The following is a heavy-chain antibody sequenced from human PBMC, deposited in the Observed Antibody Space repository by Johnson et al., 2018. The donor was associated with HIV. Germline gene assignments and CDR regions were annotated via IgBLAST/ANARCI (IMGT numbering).Heavy chain of an antibody. CDR2: IKCDGSEK. CDR3: ARENMNWEGFDM. J-gene: IGHJ3*02. Sequence: VQLVESGGGLVQPGGSLRLSCAASGFTFSSYAMHWVCQAPEKGLEWVADIKCDGSEKYYVDSVKGRLTISRDSAKNSLYLQVNSLRAEDMTVYYCARENMNWEGFDMWGQGTMVTVSS. CDR1: GFTFSSYA. V-gene: IGHV3-52*01. D-gene: IGHD7-27*01.